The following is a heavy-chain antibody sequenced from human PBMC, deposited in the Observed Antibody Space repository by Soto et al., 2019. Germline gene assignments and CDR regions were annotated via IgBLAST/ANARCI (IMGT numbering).Heavy chain of an antibody. D-gene: IGHD2-2*01. CDR1: GGTFSSYA. Sequence: QVQLVQSGAEVKKPGSSVKVSCKASGGTFSSYAISWVRQAPGQGREWLGGIIPILGTANYAQKFQGRVTITADESTSTAYMELSSLRSEDTDVYYCSLSIVVVPAAAIFDYWGQGTLVTVSS. CDR2: IIPILGTA. V-gene: IGHV1-69*01. CDR3: SLSIVVVPAAAIFDY. J-gene: IGHJ4*02.